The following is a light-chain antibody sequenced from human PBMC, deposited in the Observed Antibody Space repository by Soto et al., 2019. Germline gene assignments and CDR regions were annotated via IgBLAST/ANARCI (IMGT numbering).Light chain of an antibody. CDR3: SSYTSSNTLV. Sequence: QSALTQPASVSGPPGQSITISCTGGSSDIGGYNYVSWLQQHPGKAPKLMIYEVTNRPSGVSNRFSGSKSGSTASLAISGLQAEDEADYYCSSYTSSNTLVFGTGTKVTVL. V-gene: IGLV2-14*01. J-gene: IGLJ1*01. CDR1: SSDIGGYNY. CDR2: EVT.